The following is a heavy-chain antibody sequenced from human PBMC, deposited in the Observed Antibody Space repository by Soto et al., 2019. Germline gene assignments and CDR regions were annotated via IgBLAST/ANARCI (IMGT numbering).Heavy chain of an antibody. CDR1: GYTFTSYA. CDR2: INAGNGNT. V-gene: IGHV1-3*01. J-gene: IGHJ4*02. D-gene: IGHD3-22*01. Sequence: ASVKVSCKASGYTFTSYAMHWVRQAPGQRLEWMGWINAGNGNTKYSQKFQGRVTITRDTSASTAYMELSSLRSEDTAVYYCARVGRVNYYDSSGFLDYWGKGNLVTVSS. CDR3: ARVGRVNYYDSSGFLDY.